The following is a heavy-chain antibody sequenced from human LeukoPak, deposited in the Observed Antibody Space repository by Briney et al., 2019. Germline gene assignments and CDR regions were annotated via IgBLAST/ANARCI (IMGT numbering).Heavy chain of an antibody. CDR1: GFTFDDYA. V-gene: IGHV3-43D*03. Sequence: GGSLRLSCAASGFTFDDYAMHWVRQAPGKGLEWVSLISWDGGSTYYADSVKGRFTISRDNAKNSLYLQMNSLRAEDTAVYYCASQREVGGQGTLVTVSS. CDR2: ISWDGGST. J-gene: IGHJ4*02. CDR3: ASQREV. D-gene: IGHD1-26*01.